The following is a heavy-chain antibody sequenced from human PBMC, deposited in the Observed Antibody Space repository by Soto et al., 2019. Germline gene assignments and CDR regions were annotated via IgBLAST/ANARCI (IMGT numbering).Heavy chain of an antibody. J-gene: IGHJ4*02. CDR2: IYYSGST. CDR1: GGSISSSSYY. Sequence: SETLSLTCTVSGGSISSSSYYWGWIRQPPGKGLEWIGSIYYSGSTYYNPSLKSRVTISVDTSKNQFSLKLSSVAAADTAVYYCALRSMAVVPEYWGQGTPVTVSS. D-gene: IGHD3-22*01. CDR3: ALRSMAVVPEY. V-gene: IGHV4-39*01.